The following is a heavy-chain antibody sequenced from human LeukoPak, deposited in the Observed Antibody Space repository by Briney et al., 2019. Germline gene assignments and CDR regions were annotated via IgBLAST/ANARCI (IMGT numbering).Heavy chain of an antibody. J-gene: IGHJ4*02. CDR2: ISSSSSTI. Sequence: GGSLRLSCAASGFTFSSYSMNWVRQAPGKGLEWVSYISSSSSTIYYADSVKGRFTISRDNAKNSLYLQMNSLRAEDTAVYYCAKVGGGQLVLSGGGYSDYWGQGTLVTVSS. D-gene: IGHD6-13*01. V-gene: IGHV3-48*04. CDR1: GFTFSSYS. CDR3: AKVGGGQLVLSGGGYSDY.